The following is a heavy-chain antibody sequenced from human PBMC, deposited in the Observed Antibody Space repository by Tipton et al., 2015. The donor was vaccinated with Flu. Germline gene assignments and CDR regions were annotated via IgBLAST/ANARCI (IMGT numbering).Heavy chain of an antibody. J-gene: IGHJ6*03. D-gene: IGHD1-1*01. V-gene: IGHV4-59*08. Sequence: TLSLTCTVSGGSISSYYWSWIRQPPGKGLELIGYMYSSGSTNYNRSLKSRVTISVDRSKNQFSLKLSSVTAADTAVYYCARARRRNDYDNYMDVWGKGTTVIVSS. CDR2: MYSSGST. CDR1: GGSISSYY. CDR3: ARARRRNDYDNYMDV.